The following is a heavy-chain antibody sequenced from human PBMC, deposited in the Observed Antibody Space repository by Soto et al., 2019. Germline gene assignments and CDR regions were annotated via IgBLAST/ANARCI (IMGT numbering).Heavy chain of an antibody. CDR2: IWYDGSNK. V-gene: IGHV3-33*01. Sequence: QVQLVESGGGVVQPGRSLRLSCAASGFTFSSYGMHWVRQAPGKGLEWVAVIWYDGSNKYYADSVKGRFTISRDNSKNSLYLQINSLRAEDTAVYYFARSVGYCSGGSCAHYYGLDVWGQGTTVTVSS. CDR3: ARSVGYCSGGSCAHYYGLDV. CDR1: GFTFSSYG. J-gene: IGHJ6*02. D-gene: IGHD2-15*01.